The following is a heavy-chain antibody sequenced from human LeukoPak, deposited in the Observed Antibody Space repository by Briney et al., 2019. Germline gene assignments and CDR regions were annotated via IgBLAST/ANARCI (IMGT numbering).Heavy chain of an antibody. Sequence: GRSLRLSCAASGFTFDDYAMHWVRQAPGKGLEWVSGISWNSGSIGYGDSGKGRFTISRDNAKNSLYLQMNSLRAEDTALYYCAKDNGYDILTGSYYFDYWGQGTLVTVSS. CDR3: AKDNGYDILTGSYYFDY. D-gene: IGHD3-9*01. J-gene: IGHJ4*02. CDR2: ISWNSGSI. V-gene: IGHV3-9*01. CDR1: GFTFDDYA.